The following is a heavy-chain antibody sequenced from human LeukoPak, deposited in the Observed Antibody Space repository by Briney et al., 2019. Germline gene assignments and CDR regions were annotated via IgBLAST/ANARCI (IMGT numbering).Heavy chain of an antibody. CDR2: INPNSGGT. J-gene: IGHJ4*02. CDR1: GYTFTGCY. CDR3: ARDRLEYGFDY. V-gene: IGHV1-2*02. D-gene: IGHD4-11*01. Sequence: ASVKVSCKASGYTFTGCYMHWVRQAPGQGLEWMGWINPNSGGTNYAQKFQDRVTMTRDTSISTAYMELSRLRSDDTAVYYCARDRLEYGFDYWGQGTLVSVSS.